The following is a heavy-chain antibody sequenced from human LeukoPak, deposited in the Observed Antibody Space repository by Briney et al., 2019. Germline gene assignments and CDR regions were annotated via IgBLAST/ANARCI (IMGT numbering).Heavy chain of an antibody. CDR1: GLTFSSYG. J-gene: IGHJ4*02. CDR2: IWYDGSNK. V-gene: IGHV3-33*01. D-gene: IGHD4-11*01. Sequence: GGSLRLSCAASGLTFSSYGMHWVRQAPGKGLEWVAVIWYDGSNKYYADSVKGRFTISRDNSKNTLYLQMNSLRAEDTAVYYCARDKWGTVTILPWYWGQGTLVTVSS. CDR3: ARDKWGTVTILPWY.